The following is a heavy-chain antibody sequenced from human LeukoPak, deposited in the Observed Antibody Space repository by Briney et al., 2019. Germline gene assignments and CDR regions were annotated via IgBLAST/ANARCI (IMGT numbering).Heavy chain of an antibody. Sequence: PSETLSLTCTVSGGSVSSGSYYWSWIRQPPGKGLEWIGDIYYSGSTNYNPSLKSRVTIAVDTSKNQFSLKLSSVTAADTAVYYCARGRGYRLKNWFDPWGQGTLVTVSS. J-gene: IGHJ5*02. CDR1: GGSVSSGSYY. D-gene: IGHD5-18*01. CDR3: ARGRGYRLKNWFDP. CDR2: IYYSGST. V-gene: IGHV4-61*01.